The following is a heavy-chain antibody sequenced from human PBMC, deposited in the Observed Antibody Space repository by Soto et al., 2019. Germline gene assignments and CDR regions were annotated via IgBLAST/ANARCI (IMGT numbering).Heavy chain of an antibody. J-gene: IGHJ4*02. CDR2: IWYDGSKK. D-gene: IGHD2-15*01. CDR1: GFSFRGYG. Sequence: LRLSCAASGFSFRGYGMHWVRQSPGKGLEWVATIWYDGSKKYYGESVKGRFSVSRDNSKSTLDLQMNSLRVEDTGVYYCAREQGYCSGGTCPSELDFWGQGALVTVSS. CDR3: AREQGYCSGGTCPSELDF. V-gene: IGHV3-33*01.